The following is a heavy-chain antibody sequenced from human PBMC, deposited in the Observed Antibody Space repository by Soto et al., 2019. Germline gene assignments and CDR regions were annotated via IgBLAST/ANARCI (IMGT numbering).Heavy chain of an antibody. CDR2: ITPKLETT. D-gene: IGHD2-21*01. J-gene: IGHJ6*02. CDR1: GGTXSXXX. V-gene: IGHV1-69*01. CDR3: XXXXXXTXXXXXXXXXFXXNGLDV. Sequence: QVQLLQSGXEVKKPGSSMRVSCQASGGTXSXXXXXXXXXXXXXXXXXMGXITPKLETTHYAQKFQGRLTISADDSMTTVYMELXSLRXEDTAXXXXXXXXXXTXXXXXXXXXFXXNGLDVWGQGTTVTVSS.